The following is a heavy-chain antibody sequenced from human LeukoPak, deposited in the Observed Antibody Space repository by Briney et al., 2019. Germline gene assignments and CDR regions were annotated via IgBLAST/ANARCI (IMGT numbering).Heavy chain of an antibody. D-gene: IGHD4-17*01. V-gene: IGHV3-11*05. Sequence: GGSLRLSCAATGFTFSDYYMSWIPQAPGKGLEWVSYISRSSSDTNYADSVKGRFTISRDNAKNSLYLQMNSLRAEDTAVYYCARGLTTVTSLASYWGQGTLVTVSS. J-gene: IGHJ4*02. CDR3: ARGLTTVTSLASY. CDR2: ISRSSSDT. CDR1: GFTFSDYY.